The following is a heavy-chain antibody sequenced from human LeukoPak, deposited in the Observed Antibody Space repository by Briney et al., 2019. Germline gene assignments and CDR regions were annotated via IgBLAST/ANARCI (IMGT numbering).Heavy chain of an antibody. Sequence: AISXNGGSTYYANSVKGRFTISRDNSKNTLYLQMGSLRAEDMAVYYCARVNWNDEDLYYYYGMDVWGQGTTVTVSS. D-gene: IGHD1-1*01. J-gene: IGHJ6*02. V-gene: IGHV3-64*01. CDR2: ISXNGGST. CDR3: ARVNWNDEDLYYYYGMDV.